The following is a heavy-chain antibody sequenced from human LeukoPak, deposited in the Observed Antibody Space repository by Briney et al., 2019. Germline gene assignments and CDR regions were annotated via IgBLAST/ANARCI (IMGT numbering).Heavy chain of an antibody. D-gene: IGHD1-14*01. CDR1: GGSINNYF. V-gene: IGHV4-59*01. CDR2: IYHSDST. CDR3: ARFPGGAEYRHYYYMDV. J-gene: IGHJ6*03. Sequence: SSETLSLTCTVSGGSINNYFWSWIRQPPGKGLECIAYIYHSDSTNYKPSLKSRVTVSVDTSKNQFSLKLSSVTAADTAVYYCARFPGGAEYRHYYYMDVWGTGTTVTVSS.